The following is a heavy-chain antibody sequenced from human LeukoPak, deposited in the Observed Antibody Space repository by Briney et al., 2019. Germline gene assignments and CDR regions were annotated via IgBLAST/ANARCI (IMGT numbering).Heavy chain of an antibody. CDR1: GYTFTSYY. CDR2: INPNSGGT. D-gene: IGHD3-22*01. Sequence: ASVKVSCKASGYTFTSYYMHWVRQAPGQGLEWMGWINPNSGGTNYAQKFQGRVTMTRDTSISTAYMELSRLRSDDTAVYYCARGLRITMIVVVTLKPDAFDIWGQGTMVTVSS. J-gene: IGHJ3*02. CDR3: ARGLRITMIVVVTLKPDAFDI. V-gene: IGHV1-2*02.